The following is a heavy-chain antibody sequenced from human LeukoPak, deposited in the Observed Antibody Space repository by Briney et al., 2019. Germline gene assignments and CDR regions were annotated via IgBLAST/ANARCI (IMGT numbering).Heavy chain of an antibody. Sequence: SGTLSLTPAVSVGSLSSYSWSSIRPPPGKGLEWIGNISCGGSTNYNPSIKSRATIAVATSKDQFSLKLSSVTAADTAVYYCATTYYDVSGPYFDYWGQGALVTVSS. V-gene: IGHV4-59*08. CDR3: ATTYYDVSGPYFDY. J-gene: IGHJ4*02. CDR2: ISCGGST. CDR1: VGSLSSYS. D-gene: IGHD3-22*01.